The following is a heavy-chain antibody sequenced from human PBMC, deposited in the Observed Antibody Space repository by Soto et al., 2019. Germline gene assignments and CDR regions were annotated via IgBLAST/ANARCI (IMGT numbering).Heavy chain of an antibody. CDR3: ALDYGDYVRYFDY. D-gene: IGHD4-17*01. CDR2: IIPIFGTA. CDR1: GDTFSSYA. Sequence: SVKVSCKASGDTFSSYAISWVRQAPGQGLEWMGGIIPIFGTANYAQKFQGRVTITADESTSTAYMELSSLRSEDTAVYYCALDYGDYVRYFDYWGQGTLVTVSS. V-gene: IGHV1-69*13. J-gene: IGHJ4*02.